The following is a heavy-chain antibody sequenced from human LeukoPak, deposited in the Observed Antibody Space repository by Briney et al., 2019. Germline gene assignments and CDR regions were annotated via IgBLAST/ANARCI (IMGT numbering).Heavy chain of an antibody. J-gene: IGHJ3*02. CDR3: ARSDGYGLVGI. D-gene: IGHD3-10*01. Sequence: SETLSLTCTVSHGSISDNSYYWGWIRQPPGKGLEWIGSVSYSGSTYYNPSLKSRVTISLDTSKNQFSLTLSSVTAADTAVYYCARSDGYGLVGIWGQGTMVTVSS. CDR1: HGSISDNSYY. CDR2: VSYSGST. V-gene: IGHV4-39*07.